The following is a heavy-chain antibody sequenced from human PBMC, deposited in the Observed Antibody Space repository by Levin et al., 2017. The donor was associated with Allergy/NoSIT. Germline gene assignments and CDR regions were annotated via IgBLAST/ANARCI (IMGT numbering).Heavy chain of an antibody. Sequence: SETLSLTCTVSGGSISSSSYYWGWIRQPPGTGLEWIGSIYYSGSTYYSPSLKSRVTISMDTSKNQFSLDLTSVTAADTAVYSCARRVGPGYGGYLDYWGQGTLVTVST. CDR1: GGSISSSSYY. J-gene: IGHJ4*02. V-gene: IGHV4-39*01. D-gene: IGHD4-23*01. CDR2: IYYSGST. CDR3: ARRVGPGYGGYLDY.